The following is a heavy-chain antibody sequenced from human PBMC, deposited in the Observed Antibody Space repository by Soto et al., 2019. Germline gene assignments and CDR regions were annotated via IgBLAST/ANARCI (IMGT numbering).Heavy chain of an antibody. J-gene: IGHJ4*02. V-gene: IGHV3-33*01. D-gene: IGHD5-18*01. CDR3: ARGYNYADD. CDR2: IWYDGSNE. Sequence: GGSLRLSCAASGFTFSTYGMHWVRQAPGKGLEWVAVIWYDGSNEYYADSVRGRFTISRDNSKNTLFPQMNSLTAEDTAVYYCARGYNYADDSGQGTQVTVSS. CDR1: GFTFSTYG.